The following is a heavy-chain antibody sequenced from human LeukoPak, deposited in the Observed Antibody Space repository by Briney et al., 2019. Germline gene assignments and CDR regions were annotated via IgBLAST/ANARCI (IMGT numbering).Heavy chain of an antibody. CDR3: ARRGIAAAGYDY. V-gene: IGHV4-59*08. D-gene: IGHD6-13*01. CDR2: IYYSGTT. CDR1: GGSISSYY. Sequence: SETLSLTCTVSGGSISSYYWSWIRQPPGKGLEWIGYIYYSGTTNYNPSLKSRVTILVDTSKNQFSLNLSSVTAADTAVYYCARRGIAAAGYDYWGQGTLVTGSS. J-gene: IGHJ4*02.